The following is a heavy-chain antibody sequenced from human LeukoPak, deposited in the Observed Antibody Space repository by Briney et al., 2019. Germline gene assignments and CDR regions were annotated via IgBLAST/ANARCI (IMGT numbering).Heavy chain of an antibody. CDR2: INHTGST. Sequence: SETLSLTCTVQGGSLSGAYWTWIRQPPGKGLEWIGEINHTGSTNYNPSFKSRVTMSADTPKNQVSLNLTSVTAADTAVYYRARGPVRLARPYDYWGQGTLVTVSS. D-gene: IGHD3-9*01. CDR1: GGSLSGAY. J-gene: IGHJ4*02. V-gene: IGHV4-34*01. CDR3: ARGPVRLARPYDY.